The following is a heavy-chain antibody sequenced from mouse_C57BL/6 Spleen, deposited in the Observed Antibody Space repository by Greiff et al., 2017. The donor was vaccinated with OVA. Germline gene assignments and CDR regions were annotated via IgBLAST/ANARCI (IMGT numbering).Heavy chain of an antibody. CDR1: GYAFSSSW. V-gene: IGHV1-82*01. D-gene: IGHD3-2*02. Sequence: QVQLQQSGPELVKPGASVKISCKASGYAFSSSWMNWVKQRPGKGLEWIGRIYPGDGDTNYNGKFKGKATLTADKSSSTAYMQLSSLTSEDSAVYFGARRGDSSGYNAMDYWGQGTSVTVSS. CDR3: ARRGDSSGYNAMDY. CDR2: IYPGDGDT. J-gene: IGHJ4*01.